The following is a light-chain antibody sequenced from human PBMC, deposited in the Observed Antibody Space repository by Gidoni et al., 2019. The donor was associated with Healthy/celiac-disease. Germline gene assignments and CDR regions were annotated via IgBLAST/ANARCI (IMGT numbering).Light chain of an antibody. CDR3: QQSYSTPRT. Sequence: DIQMTQSPSSLSASVGDRVTITCRASQSISSYLHWYQQKPGKAPKLLIYAASSLQSGVPSRFRGSGSWTDFTLTISSLQPEDFATYYCQQSYSTPRTFGQGTKVEIK. CDR1: QSISSY. J-gene: IGKJ1*01. V-gene: IGKV1-39*01. CDR2: AAS.